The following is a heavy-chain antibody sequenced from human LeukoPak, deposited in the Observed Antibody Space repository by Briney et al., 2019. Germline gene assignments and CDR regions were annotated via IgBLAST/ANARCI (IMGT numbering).Heavy chain of an antibody. J-gene: IGHJ4*02. CDR1: GFTFSSYG. Sequence: GGSLRLSCAASGFTFSSYGMHWVRQAPGKGLEWVAVISYDGSNKYYADSVKGRFTISRDNSKNTLYLQMNSLRAEGTAVYYCAKELLAGTVDYWGQGTLVTASS. V-gene: IGHV3-30*18. CDR2: ISYDGSNK. CDR3: AKELLAGTVDY. D-gene: IGHD6-19*01.